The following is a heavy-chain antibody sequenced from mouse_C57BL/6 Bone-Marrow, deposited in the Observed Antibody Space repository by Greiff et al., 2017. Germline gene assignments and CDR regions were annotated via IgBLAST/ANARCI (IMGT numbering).Heavy chain of an antibody. D-gene: IGHD1-1*01. V-gene: IGHV1-50*01. CDR3: AREENYYGRSFYWYFDV. Sequence: QVQLQQSGAELVKPGASVKLSCKASGYTFTSYWMQWVKQRPGQGLEWIGEIDPSDSYTNYNQKFKGKATLTVDTASSTAYMQISSLTSENAAVYYCAREENYYGRSFYWYFDVWGTGTTVTVSS. CDR1: GYTFTSYW. J-gene: IGHJ1*03. CDR2: IDPSDSYT.